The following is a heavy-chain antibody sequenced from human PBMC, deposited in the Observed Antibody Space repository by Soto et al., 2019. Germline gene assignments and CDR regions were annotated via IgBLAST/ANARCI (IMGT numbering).Heavy chain of an antibody. Sequence: SVKVSCKASGGTFSSYAISWVRQAPGQGLEWIGGIIPIFGTANYAQKFQGRVTITADKSTSTAYMELSSLRSEDTAVYYCARDQIEAAAGIRYYYGMDVWGQGTTVTVSS. D-gene: IGHD6-13*01. V-gene: IGHV1-69*06. CDR3: ARDQIEAAAGIRYYYGMDV. J-gene: IGHJ6*02. CDR2: IIPIFGTA. CDR1: GGTFSSYA.